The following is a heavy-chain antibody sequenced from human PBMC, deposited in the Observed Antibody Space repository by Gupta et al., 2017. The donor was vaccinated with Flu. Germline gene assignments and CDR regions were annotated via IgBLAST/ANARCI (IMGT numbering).Heavy chain of an antibody. J-gene: IGHJ4*02. CDR2: INPSGVGI. V-gene: IGHV1-46*02. CDR1: GFALKYYY. D-gene: IGHD1/OR15-1a*01. CDR3: VREAPEQHFDA. Sequence: VQLVQSEAEVKKPGASVKISCKTSGFALKYYYMHWGRQAPGKGLEWMGKINPSGVGIVYEKKFQGRVTMTGDLSTSTVYIELNSLTSEDTAIYYCVREAPEQHFDAWGQGTRVTVSS.